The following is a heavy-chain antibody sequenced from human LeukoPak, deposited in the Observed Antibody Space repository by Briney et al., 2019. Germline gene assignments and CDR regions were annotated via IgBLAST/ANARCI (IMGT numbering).Heavy chain of an antibody. J-gene: IGHJ4*02. Sequence: GRSLRLSCAASGFTFSSYAIHWVRQAPGKGLEWVAVIWSDGTNKYYADSVKGRFTISRDNSENTLYLQMNSLRAEDTAVYYCARDRFGYNSGRFFDYWGQGTLVTVSS. D-gene: IGHD6-19*01. CDR1: GFTFSSYA. CDR3: ARDRFGYNSGRFFDY. V-gene: IGHV3-33*01. CDR2: IWSDGTNK.